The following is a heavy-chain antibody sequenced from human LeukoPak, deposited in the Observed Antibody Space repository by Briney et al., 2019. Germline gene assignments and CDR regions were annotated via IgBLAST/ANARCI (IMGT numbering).Heavy chain of an antibody. CDR1: GFTFGRFA. D-gene: IGHD6-13*01. CDR3: ARVSGAEAATGGYFDR. J-gene: IGHJ4*02. V-gene: IGHV3-30*04. Sequence: GGSLRLSCAASGFTFGRFAVHWVRQAPGKGLEWVAVISYDGSYKYYADSVLGRFTISRDNSKNTLYLQMNSLSTEDTAVYYCARVSGAEAATGGYFDRWGQGTLVTVSS. CDR2: ISYDGSYK.